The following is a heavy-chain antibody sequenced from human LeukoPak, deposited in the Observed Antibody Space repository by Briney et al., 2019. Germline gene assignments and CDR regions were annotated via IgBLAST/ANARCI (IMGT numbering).Heavy chain of an antibody. J-gene: IGHJ6*02. V-gene: IGHV3-30*03. CDR2: ISYDGSYQ. CDR3: ARDASSAPHYYYGMDV. D-gene: IGHD3-10*01. CDR1: GFTFSSYG. Sequence: GGSLRLSCAASGFTFSSYGMHWVRQAPGKGLEWVAAISYDGSYQYYADSVKGRFTISRDNSKNTLYLQMNSLRAEDTAVYYCARDASSAPHYYYGMDVWGQGTTVTVSS.